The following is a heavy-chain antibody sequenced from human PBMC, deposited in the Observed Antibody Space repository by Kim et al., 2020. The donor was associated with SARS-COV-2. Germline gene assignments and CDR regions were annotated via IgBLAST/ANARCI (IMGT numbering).Heavy chain of an antibody. CDR3: AKGVPYPTLGLKF. V-gene: IGHV3-23*01. D-gene: IGHD3-16*01. J-gene: IGHJ4*02. CDR1: GFTFSVSG. CDR2: TTSRSNSS. Sequence: GGSLRLSCSTSGFTFSVSGMRWIRQAPGKGLEWISATTSRSNSSYYGDSVKGRFTLSRDNLESTVSLEMSSLRPEDTAVYYCAKGVPYPTLGLKFWVKGNLVTVLS.